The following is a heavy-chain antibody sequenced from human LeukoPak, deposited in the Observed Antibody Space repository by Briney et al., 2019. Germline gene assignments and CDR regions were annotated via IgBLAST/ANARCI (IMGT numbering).Heavy chain of an antibody. V-gene: IGHV6-1*01. CDR3: ARAGMTPLWGAFTV. D-gene: IGHD1-26*01. CDR2: TYYTSEWYA. CDR1: GDSVSSNSVA. J-gene: IGHJ6*02. Sequence: SQTLSLTCAISGDSVSSNSVAWNWIRLSPSRGLEWLGRTYYTSEWYADYAVSVKSRVTINPDTSKNQVSLQLNSVTPEDTAVYYCARAGMTPLWGAFTVWGLGTTVTVSS.